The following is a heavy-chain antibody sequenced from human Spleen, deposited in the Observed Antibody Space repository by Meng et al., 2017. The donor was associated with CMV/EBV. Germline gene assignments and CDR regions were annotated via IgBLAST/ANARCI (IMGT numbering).Heavy chain of an antibody. J-gene: IGHJ6*02. D-gene: IGHD2-15*01. CDR2: IKQDGSEK. CDR3: ARDIVPGYYYGLDV. Sequence: GGSLRLSCAASGFTFSSYWMSWVRQAPGKGLEWVANIKQDGSEKYYVDSVKGRFTISRDNAKNTLYLQMNSLRVEDTAVYYCARDIVPGYYYGLDVWGQGTTVTVSS. V-gene: IGHV3-7*01. CDR1: GFTFSSYW.